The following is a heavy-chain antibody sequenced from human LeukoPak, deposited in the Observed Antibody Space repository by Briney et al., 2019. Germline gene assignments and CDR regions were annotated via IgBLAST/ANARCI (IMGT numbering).Heavy chain of an antibody. CDR1: GFTFSSYG. Sequence: PGGSLRLSCAASGFTFSSYGMHWVRQAPGKGLEWVAVISYDGSNKYYADSVKGRFTISRDNSKNTLYLQMNSLRAEDTAVYYCAKDLKTGTTGGFDYWGQGTLVTVSS. CDR2: ISYDGSNK. J-gene: IGHJ4*02. CDR3: AKDLKTGTTGGFDY. V-gene: IGHV3-30*18. D-gene: IGHD1-7*01.